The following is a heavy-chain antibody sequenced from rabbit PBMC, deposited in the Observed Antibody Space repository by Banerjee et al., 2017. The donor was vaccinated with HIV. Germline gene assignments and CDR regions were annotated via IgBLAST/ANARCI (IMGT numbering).Heavy chain of an antibody. D-gene: IGHD8-1*01. CDR2: IYAGSSGST. Sequence: QSLEESGVDLVKPGASLTLTCTASGFSFSSGYYMCWVRQAPGKGLEWIACIYAGSSGSTYYASWAKGRFSISKTSSTTVTLQMTSLTAADTATYFCARASYAGSIYYMEYYFDLWGQGTLVTVS. CDR3: ARASYAGSIYYMEYYFDL. J-gene: IGHJ4*01. V-gene: IGHV1S40*01. CDR1: GFSFSSGYY.